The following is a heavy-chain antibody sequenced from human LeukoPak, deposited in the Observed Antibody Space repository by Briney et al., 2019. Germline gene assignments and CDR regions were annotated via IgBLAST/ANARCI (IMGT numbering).Heavy chain of an antibody. V-gene: IGHV3-53*01. D-gene: IGHD3-3*01. CDR1: GFTVSSNY. J-gene: IGHJ6*02. Sequence: GGSLRLSCAASGFTVSSNYMSWVRQAPGKGLEWVSVIYSGGSTYYADSVKGRFTISRDISKNTLYLQMNSLRAEDTAVYYCARGHRYYDLRPYYGMDVWGQGTTVTVSS. CDR2: IYSGGST. CDR3: ARGHRYYDLRPYYGMDV.